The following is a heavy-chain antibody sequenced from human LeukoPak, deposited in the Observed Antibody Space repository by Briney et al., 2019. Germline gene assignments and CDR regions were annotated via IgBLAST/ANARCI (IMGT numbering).Heavy chain of an antibody. Sequence: GGSLRLSCAVSEFTFSHFAMHWVRQAPGKGLEWVAVVSSHGNDGYYADSVNGRFTISRDNSKNTLYLQIDSLSAEDTAIYYCTRDAYNFNDFDYWGQGTLVTVSS. D-gene: IGHD5-24*01. CDR2: VSSHGNDG. J-gene: IGHJ4*02. CDR3: TRDAYNFNDFDY. CDR1: EFTFSHFA. V-gene: IGHV3-30*01.